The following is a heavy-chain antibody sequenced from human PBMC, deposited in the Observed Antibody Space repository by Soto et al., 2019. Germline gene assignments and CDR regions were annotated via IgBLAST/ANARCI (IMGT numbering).Heavy chain of an antibody. CDR1: GFTFSSYW. J-gene: IGHJ4*02. V-gene: IGHV3-7*05. CDR3: ARMVHYDFWSGYYNY. CDR2: IKQDGSEK. Sequence: GGSLRLSCAASGFTFSSYWMSWVRQAPGKGLEWVANIKQDGSEKYYVDSVKGRFTISRDNAKNSLYLQMNSLRAEDTAVYYCARMVHYDFWSGYYNYWGQGTLVTVSS. D-gene: IGHD3-3*01.